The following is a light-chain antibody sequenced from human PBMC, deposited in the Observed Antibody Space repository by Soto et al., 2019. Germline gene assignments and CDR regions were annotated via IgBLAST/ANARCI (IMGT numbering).Light chain of an antibody. Sequence: QSALTQPPSVSGAPGQRVTISCTGSSSNIGAGYDVHWYQQVPGTAPKLLIYGNNNRPSGVPDRFSGSKSGTSASLAITGLQAEDEADYYCQSYDSSLSGWVFGGGTKLTVL. J-gene: IGLJ3*02. CDR1: SSNIGAGYD. CDR2: GNN. CDR3: QSYDSSLSGWV. V-gene: IGLV1-40*01.